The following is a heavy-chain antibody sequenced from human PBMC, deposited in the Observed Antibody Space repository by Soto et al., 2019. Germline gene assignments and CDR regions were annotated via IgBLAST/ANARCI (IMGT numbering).Heavy chain of an antibody. V-gene: IGHV4-61*01. CDR3: ARGNYGSGSYYNVDWFDP. D-gene: IGHD3-10*01. CDR1: GDSVSSGSYY. J-gene: IGHJ5*02. Sequence: PSETLSLTCTVSGDSVSSGSYYWSWIRQPPGKGLEWIGYIYYSGSTNYNPSLKSRVTISVDTSKNQFSLKLSSVTAADTAVYYCARGNYGSGSYYNVDWFDPWGQRTLVPVSS. CDR2: IYYSGST.